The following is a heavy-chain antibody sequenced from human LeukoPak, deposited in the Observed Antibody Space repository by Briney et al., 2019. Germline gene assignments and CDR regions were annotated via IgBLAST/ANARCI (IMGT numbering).Heavy chain of an antibody. Sequence: GASVKVSCKASGYTFTSYYMHWVRQAPGQGLEWMGIINPSGGSTSYAQKFQGRVTMTSDTSISTAYLELSRLRSDDTAVYYCARGSQWLIDYWGQGTLVTVSS. V-gene: IGHV1-46*01. CDR1: GYTFTSYY. J-gene: IGHJ4*02. CDR3: ARGSQWLIDY. D-gene: IGHD6-19*01. CDR2: INPSGGST.